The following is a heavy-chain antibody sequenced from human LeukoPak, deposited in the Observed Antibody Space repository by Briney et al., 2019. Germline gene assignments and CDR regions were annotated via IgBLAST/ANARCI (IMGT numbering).Heavy chain of an antibody. D-gene: IGHD2-2*01. CDR2: IYYSGST. CDR3: ARHRLGDIVVVPAALSWFDP. Sequence: PSETLSLTCTVSGGSISSSSYYWGWIRQPPGKGLEWIGSIYYSGSTYYNPSLKSRVTISVDTSKNQFSLKLSSVTAADTAVYYCARHRLGDIVVVPAALSWFDPWGQGTLVTVSS. J-gene: IGHJ5*02. V-gene: IGHV4-39*01. CDR1: GGSISSSSYY.